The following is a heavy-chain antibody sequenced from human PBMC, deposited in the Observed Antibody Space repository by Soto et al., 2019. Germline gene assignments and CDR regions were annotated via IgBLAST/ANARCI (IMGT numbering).Heavy chain of an antibody. J-gene: IGHJ4*02. Sequence: EVQVLDSGGGLVQPGGSLRLSCAASGFTFSTYPMSWVRQAPGKGLEWVSIISGSGGNTDYADSVKGRFTMSRDNSKNTVYLQMNSLRAEDTAVGYCAKVPLKYSGSYFDYWGQGTLVTVSS. CDR3: AKVPLKYSGSYFDY. CDR2: ISGSGGNT. D-gene: IGHD1-26*01. V-gene: IGHV3-23*01. CDR1: GFTFSTYP.